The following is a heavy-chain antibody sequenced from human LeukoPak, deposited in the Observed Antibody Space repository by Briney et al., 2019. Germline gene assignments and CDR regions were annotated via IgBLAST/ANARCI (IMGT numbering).Heavy chain of an antibody. CDR2: ISSSSSTI. CDR3: AKDLAGEWELRHTMDV. D-gene: IGHD1-26*01. CDR1: GFTFSSYS. V-gene: IGHV3-48*01. J-gene: IGHJ6*03. Sequence: GGSLRLSCAASGFTFSSYSMNWVRQAPGKGLEWVSYISSSSSTIYYADSVKGRFTISRDNAKNSLYPQMNSLRAEDTAVYYCAKDLAGEWELRHTMDVWGKGTTVTVSS.